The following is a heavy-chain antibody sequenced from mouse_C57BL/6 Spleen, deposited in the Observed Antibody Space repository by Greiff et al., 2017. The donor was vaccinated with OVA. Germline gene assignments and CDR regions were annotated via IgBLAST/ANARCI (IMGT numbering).Heavy chain of an antibody. CDR3: TKEEKTGDYFDY. Sequence: VKLMESGAELVRPGASVTLSCKASGYTFTDYEMHWVKQTPVHGLEWIGAIDPETGGTAYNQKFKGKAILTADKSSSTAYMELRSLTSEDSAVYYCTKEEKTGDYFDYWGQGTTLTVSS. CDR1: GYTFTDYE. CDR2: IDPETGGT. V-gene: IGHV1-15*01. J-gene: IGHJ2*01. D-gene: IGHD4-1*01.